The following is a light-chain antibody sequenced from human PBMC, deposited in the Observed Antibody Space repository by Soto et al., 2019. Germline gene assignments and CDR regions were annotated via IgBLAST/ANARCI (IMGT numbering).Light chain of an antibody. CDR2: DVS. CDR1: SSDVGGYNY. J-gene: IGLJ1*01. V-gene: IGLV2-11*01. CDR3: CSYAGSYGV. Sequence: QSALTHPRSVSGSPGQSVTISCTGTSSDVGGYNYVSWYQQHPGKAPKLMIYDVSKRPSGVPDRFAGSKSGNTASLTISGLQAEDEADYYCCSYAGSYGVFGTGTKLTVL.